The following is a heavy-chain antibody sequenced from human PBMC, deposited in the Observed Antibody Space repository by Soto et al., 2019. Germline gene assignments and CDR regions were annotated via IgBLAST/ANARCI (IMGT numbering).Heavy chain of an antibody. D-gene: IGHD2-15*01. J-gene: IGHJ4*02. CDR1: GGSISSYY. CDR3: ARQDITYFDY. CDR2: IYYSGST. V-gene: IGHV4-59*08. Sequence: QVQLQESGPGLVKPSETLSLTCTVSGGSISSYYWSWIRQPPGKGLEWIGYIYYSGSTNHHPTLKSRVTISVDTSKNQFSLKLSSVTAADTAVYYCARQDITYFDYWGQGTLVTVSS.